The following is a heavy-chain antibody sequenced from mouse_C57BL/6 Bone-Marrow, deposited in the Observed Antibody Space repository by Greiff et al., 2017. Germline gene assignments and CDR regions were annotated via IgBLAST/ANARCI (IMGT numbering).Heavy chain of an antibody. D-gene: IGHD2-2*01. CDR2: IDPENGAT. J-gene: IGHJ2*01. Sequence: VQLQQSGPELVRPGASVKLSCTASGFNIKDDYMNWVKQRPEQGLEWIGWIDPENGATEYASKFQGKATITADTSSNTAYLQLSSLTSEDTAVYYCTMVPFDYWGQGTTLTVSS. V-gene: IGHV14-4*01. CDR1: GFNIKDDY. CDR3: TMVPFDY.